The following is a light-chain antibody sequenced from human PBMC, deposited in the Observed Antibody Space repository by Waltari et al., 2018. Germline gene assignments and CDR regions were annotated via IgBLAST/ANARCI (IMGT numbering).Light chain of an antibody. V-gene: IGLV3-21*01. Sequence: SYVLTQPPSVSVAPGETARITCGGNNIGTKSVHWYRQKPGQAPVLVTSYDSDRPSGIPERFSGSNSGDTANLTISRVEAGDEADYYCQVWDANNEPGLFGTGTEVTV. CDR2: YDS. CDR3: QVWDANNEPGL. J-gene: IGLJ1*01. CDR1: NIGTKS.